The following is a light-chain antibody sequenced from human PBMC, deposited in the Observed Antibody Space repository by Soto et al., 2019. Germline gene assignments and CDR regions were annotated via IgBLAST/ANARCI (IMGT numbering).Light chain of an antibody. J-gene: IGKJ1*01. Sequence: DIQMTQSPSTLSASVGDRVTITCRASQSISSRLAWCQQKPGKAPKLLIFDASTLESGVPSRFSGSGSGTEFTLTISRLQPDDFATYYCQHYNTYSGTFGQGTKVDIK. CDR3: QHYNTYSGT. V-gene: IGKV1-5*01. CDR2: DAS. CDR1: QSISSR.